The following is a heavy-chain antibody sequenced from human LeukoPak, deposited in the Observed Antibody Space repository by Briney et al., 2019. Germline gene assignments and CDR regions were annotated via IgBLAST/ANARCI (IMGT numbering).Heavy chain of an antibody. J-gene: IGHJ6*04. CDR3: ARHVYGEGMVV. CDR1: GYSISSGYY. V-gene: IGHV4-38-2*02. CDR2: IYHSGST. D-gene: IGHD4-17*01. Sequence: PSETLSLTCTVSGYSISSGYYWGWIRQPLGKGLEWIGSIYHSGSTYYNPSLKSRLTISLDTSKNQFSLTLSSVTAADTAVYYCARHVYGEGMVVWGKGTTVTVSS.